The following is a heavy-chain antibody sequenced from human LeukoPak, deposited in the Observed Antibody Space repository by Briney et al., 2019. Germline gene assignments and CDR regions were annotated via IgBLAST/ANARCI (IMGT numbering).Heavy chain of an antibody. CDR3: ARDQPSSWYYFDY. CDR1: GFXFSSYE. Sequence: PGGSLRLSCAASGFXFSSYEINWVRQAPGKGLEWVSYITRSGDTIYYADSVKGRFTISRDNAKNSLYLQMNSLRAEDTAVYYCARDQPSSWYYFDYWGQGTLVTVSS. CDR2: ITRSGDTI. J-gene: IGHJ4*02. D-gene: IGHD6-13*01. V-gene: IGHV3-48*03.